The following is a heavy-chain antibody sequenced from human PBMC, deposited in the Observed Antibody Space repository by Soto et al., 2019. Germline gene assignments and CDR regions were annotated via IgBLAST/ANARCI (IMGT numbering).Heavy chain of an antibody. J-gene: IGHJ4*02. CDR2: IYYSGST. V-gene: IGHV4-59*01. CDR3: AREAVGTFDY. D-gene: IGHD6-19*01. Sequence: PSETLSLTCTVSGGSISSNYWSWIRQPPGKGLEWIGYIYYSGSTNYNPSLKSRVTIPVDTSKNQFSLKVSSVTAAGTAVYYCAREAVGTFDYWGQGTLVTVSS. CDR1: GGSISSNY.